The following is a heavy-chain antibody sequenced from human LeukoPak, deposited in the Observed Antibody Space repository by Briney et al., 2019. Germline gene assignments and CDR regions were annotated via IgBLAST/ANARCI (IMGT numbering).Heavy chain of an antibody. Sequence: PSATLSLTCTVSGDSISNTNHYWDWVRQPPGKGLEWIGNVYYGGTTYYTPSLKSRVTISVDSSKNQFSLKLRSVTAADTGVYYCAASEGKYASGWYASYYFDSWGRRTLVAVST. V-gene: IGHV4-39*01. J-gene: IGHJ4*02. CDR1: GDSISNTNHY. CDR3: AASEGKYASGWYASYYFDS. CDR2: VYYGGTT. D-gene: IGHD6-19*01.